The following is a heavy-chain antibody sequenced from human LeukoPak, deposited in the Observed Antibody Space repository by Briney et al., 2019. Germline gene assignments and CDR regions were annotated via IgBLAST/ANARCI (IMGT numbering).Heavy chain of an antibody. J-gene: IGHJ5*02. CDR1: SFAFSDYY. Sequence: GGSLRLSCAASSFAFSDYYMSWIRQAPGKGLEWVSYISNNGGTKHYADSVKGRFTISRDNAKNSMYLQMNSLRVEDTAVYYCAGSFSEYSSSSLGGSWGQGTLVTVSS. CDR3: AGSFSEYSSSSLGGS. D-gene: IGHD6-6*01. CDR2: ISNNGGTK. V-gene: IGHV3-11*04.